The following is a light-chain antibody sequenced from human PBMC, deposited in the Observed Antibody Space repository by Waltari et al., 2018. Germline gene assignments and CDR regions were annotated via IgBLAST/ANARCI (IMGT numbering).Light chain of an antibody. CDR3: QQYGSSTET. V-gene: IGKV3-20*01. Sequence: EIVLTQSPGTLSLYPGERATLSCRASQSVISNYVAWYQQKPGQAPRLLIYDASSRATGIPDRFSGSGSGTDFTLTISRLEPADFAVYYCQQYGSSTETFGQGTKVEIK. J-gene: IGKJ2*01. CDR1: QSVISNY. CDR2: DAS.